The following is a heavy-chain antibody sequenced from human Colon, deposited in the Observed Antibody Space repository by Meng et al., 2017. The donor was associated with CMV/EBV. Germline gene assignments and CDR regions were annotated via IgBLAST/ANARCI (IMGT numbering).Heavy chain of an antibody. V-gene: IGHV4-4*02. CDR1: GGSILSSTW. Sequence: VERREAGPGLVEPSGTRAPTCAVSGGSILSSTWWRWVRQPPGKGLEWIGEIYHSGSTNYNPSLKSRVTISVDKSKNQFSLKLSSVTAADTAVYYCARGRPYSLRYFDWLLLDFDYWGQGTLVTVSS. CDR2: IYHSGST. J-gene: IGHJ4*02. D-gene: IGHD3-9*01. CDR3: ARGRPYSLRYFDWLLLDFDY.